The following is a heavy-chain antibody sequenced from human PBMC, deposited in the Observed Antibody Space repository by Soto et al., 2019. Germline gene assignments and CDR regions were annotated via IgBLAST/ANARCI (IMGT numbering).Heavy chain of an antibody. CDR1: GFTFSSYA. J-gene: IGHJ5*02. Sequence: PGGSLRLSCAASGFTFSSYAMSWVRQAPGKGLEWVSAISGSGGSTYYADSVKGRFTISRDNSKNTLYLQMNSLRAEDTAVYYCAKDAIKVLRYFDWSVNWFDPWGQGTLVTVSS. V-gene: IGHV3-23*01. CDR2: ISGSGGST. D-gene: IGHD3-9*01. CDR3: AKDAIKVLRYFDWSVNWFDP.